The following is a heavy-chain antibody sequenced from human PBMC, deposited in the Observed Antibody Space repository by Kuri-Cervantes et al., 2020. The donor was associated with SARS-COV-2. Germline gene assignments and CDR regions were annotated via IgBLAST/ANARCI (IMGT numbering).Heavy chain of an antibody. D-gene: IGHD3-3*01. Sequence: ASVKVSCKASGYTSTSYYMHWVRQAPGQGLEWMGIINPSGGSTSYAQKFQGRVTMTRDTSTSTVYMELSSLRSEDTAVYYCARELGDEGYYDFWGGTKYYYYYYMDVWGKGTTVTVSS. CDR2: INPSGGST. J-gene: IGHJ6*03. V-gene: IGHV1-46*01. CDR1: GYTSTSYY. CDR3: ARELGDEGYYDFWGGTKYYYYYYMDV.